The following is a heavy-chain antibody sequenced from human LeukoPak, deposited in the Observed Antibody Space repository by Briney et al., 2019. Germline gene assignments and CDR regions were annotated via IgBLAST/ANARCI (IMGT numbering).Heavy chain of an antibody. D-gene: IGHD2-21*02. Sequence: GGSLRLSCAASGFTFSSYSMDWVRQAPGRGLEWVSSISSSSSDIYYADSVKGRFTISRDNARNSLYLQMNSLRAEDTAVYYCAREGGDWNDFDYWGQGTLVTVSS. CDR2: ISSSSSDI. CDR3: AREGGDWNDFDY. J-gene: IGHJ4*02. CDR1: GFTFSSYS. V-gene: IGHV3-21*01.